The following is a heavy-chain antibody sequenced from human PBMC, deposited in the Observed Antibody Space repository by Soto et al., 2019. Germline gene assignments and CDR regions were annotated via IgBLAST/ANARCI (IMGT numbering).Heavy chain of an antibody. CDR1: GGSISSSNW. Sequence: QVQLQESGPGLVKPSGTLSLTCAVSGGSISSSNWWSWVRQPPGKGLEWIGEIYHSGSTNYNPSLKSRVTITVDKSKNQFSLKLSSVTAADTAVYYCARDSWELPIRYYYYGMDVWGQGTTVTVSS. J-gene: IGHJ6*02. CDR3: ARDSWELPIRYYYYGMDV. CDR2: IYHSGST. D-gene: IGHD1-26*01. V-gene: IGHV4-4*02.